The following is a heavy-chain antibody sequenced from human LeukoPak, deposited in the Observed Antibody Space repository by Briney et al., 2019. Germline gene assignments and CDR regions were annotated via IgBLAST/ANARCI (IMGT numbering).Heavy chain of an antibody. J-gene: IGHJ4*02. CDR2: ISGSGGST. D-gene: IGHD3-22*01. Sequence: GGSLRLSCAASGFTFSSYAMSWVRQAPGKGLEWVSAISGSGGSTYYADSVKGRFTISRDNSKNTLYLQMNSLRAEDTAVYYCAKVGGDYYYDSSGYESFDYWGQGTLVTVSS. CDR3: AKVGGDYYYDSSGYESFDY. V-gene: IGHV3-23*01. CDR1: GFTFSSYA.